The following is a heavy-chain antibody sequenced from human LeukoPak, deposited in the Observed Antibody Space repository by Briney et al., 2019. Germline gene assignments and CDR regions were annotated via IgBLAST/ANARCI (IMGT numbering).Heavy chain of an antibody. CDR1: GGSISRSNW. CDR2: IYHSGST. D-gene: IGHD3-22*01. J-gene: IGHJ4*02. Sequence: SETLSLTCAVSGGSISRSNWWSWVRQPPGKGLEWIGEIYHSGSTNYNPSLKSRVTISVGKSKNQFSLKLSSVTAADTAVYYCARKDYDSSGQFDYWGQGTLVTVSS. V-gene: IGHV4-4*02. CDR3: ARKDYDSSGQFDY.